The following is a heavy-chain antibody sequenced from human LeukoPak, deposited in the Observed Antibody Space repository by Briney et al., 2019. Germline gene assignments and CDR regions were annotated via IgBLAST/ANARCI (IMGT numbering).Heavy chain of an antibody. CDR3: AREDCSSAGCYVGYYYYGMDV. J-gene: IGHJ6*02. CDR2: ISGSGTNT. V-gene: IGHV3-21*01. D-gene: IGHD2-2*01. CDR1: GFTFSSSA. Sequence: GGSLRLSCAASGFTFSSSAMTWVRQAPGQGLEWVSSISGSGTNTYYADSVKGRFTISRDNAENSLYLQMNSLRAEDTAVYYCAREDCSSAGCYVGYYYYGMDVWGQGTTVTVSS.